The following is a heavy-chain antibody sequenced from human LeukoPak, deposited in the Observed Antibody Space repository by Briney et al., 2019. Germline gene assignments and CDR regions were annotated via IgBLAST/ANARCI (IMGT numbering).Heavy chain of an antibody. CDR2: IYHSGNT. CDR1: GGSISSNNW. V-gene: IGHV4-4*02. CDR3: ARKTYDSSGLTPHPGVFDI. Sequence: SGTLSLTCAVSGGSISSNNWWNWVRQSPGKGLEWIGEIYHSGNTNYNPSLESRVTISLDKSKNQFSLKLSSVTAADTAVYFCARKTYDSSGLTPHPGVFDIWGQGTMVTVSS. J-gene: IGHJ3*02. D-gene: IGHD3-22*01.